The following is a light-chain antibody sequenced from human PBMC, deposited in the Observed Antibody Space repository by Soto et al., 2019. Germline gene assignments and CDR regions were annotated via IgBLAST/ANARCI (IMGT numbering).Light chain of an antibody. J-gene: IGKJ1*01. CDR2: GAS. CDR3: QQYNNWPPTWT. Sequence: EIVMTQSPATLSVSPGERATPSCRVSQRVSSKLAWYQQKTGQAPRLLIYGASTRATGIPARFSGSGSGTEFTLTISSLQSEDFAVYFCQQYNNWPPTWTFGQGTKVEIK. CDR1: QRVSSK. V-gene: IGKV3-15*01.